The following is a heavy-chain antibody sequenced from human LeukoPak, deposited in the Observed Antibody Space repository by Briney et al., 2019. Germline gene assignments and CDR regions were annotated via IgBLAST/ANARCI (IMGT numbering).Heavy chain of an antibody. CDR2: ISGSGGST. CDR1: GFTFSSYA. V-gene: IGHV3-23*01. D-gene: IGHD3-22*01. CDR3: ARRPYSDTSGRLSDV. Sequence: GGSLRLSCAASGFTFSSYAMSWVRQAPGKGLEWVSAISGSGGSTYYADSVGGRFTISRDNAKNSLYLQMNSLRDEDTAVYFCARRPYSDTSGRLSDVWGQGTTVTVSS. J-gene: IGHJ6*02.